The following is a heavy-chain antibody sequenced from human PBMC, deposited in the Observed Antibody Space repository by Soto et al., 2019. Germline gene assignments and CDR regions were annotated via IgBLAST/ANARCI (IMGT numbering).Heavy chain of an antibody. CDR3: ARAPDGAGYCSGGSCYLDY. D-gene: IGHD2-15*01. J-gene: IGHJ4*02. Sequence: KQSQTLSLTCAVYGGSFSGYYWSWIRQPPGKGLEWIGEINHSGSTNYNPSLKSRVTISVDTSKNQFSLKLSSVTAADTAVYYCARAPDGAGYCSGGSCYLDYWGQGTLVTVSS. CDR2: INHSGST. V-gene: IGHV4-34*01. CDR1: GGSFSGYY.